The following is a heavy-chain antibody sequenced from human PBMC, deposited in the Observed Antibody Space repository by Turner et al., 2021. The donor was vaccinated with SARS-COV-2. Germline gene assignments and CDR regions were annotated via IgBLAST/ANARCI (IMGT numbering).Heavy chain of an antibody. V-gene: IGHV4-39*01. D-gene: IGHD1-26*01. J-gene: IGHJ3*01. Sequence: QAQESGPGLVKPSETLSLPCPVSGGSISRTNYYWAWSGQPPGKGLEWIVKFYDSVLTFSNPSHDSRLTITVDTSKNQFSLHLRSMTVADSAVDYCAKPAWELRPIVAFDVWGPGTMVTVSS. CDR3: AKPAWELRPIVAFDV. CDR1: GGSISRTNYY. CDR2: FYDSVLT.